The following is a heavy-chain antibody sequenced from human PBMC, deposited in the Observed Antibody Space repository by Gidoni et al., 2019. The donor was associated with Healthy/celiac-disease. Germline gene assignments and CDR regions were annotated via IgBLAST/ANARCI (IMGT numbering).Heavy chain of an antibody. CDR3: ARQYMCDY. D-gene: IGHD1-20*01. V-gene: IGHV5-51*01. J-gene: IGHJ4*02. Sequence: EVQLVPSASEVSKPGESLKISCKASGYSFTTYWIGWVRQMPGKGLEWMGIIYPGDPDTKYSPSFQGQVTISADKSTSTAYLQWSSLKASDTAIYYCARQYMCDYWGQGTLVTVSS. CDR1: GYSFTTYW. CDR2: IYPGDPDT.